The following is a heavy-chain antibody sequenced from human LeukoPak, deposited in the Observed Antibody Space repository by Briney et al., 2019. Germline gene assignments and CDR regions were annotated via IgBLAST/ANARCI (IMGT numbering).Heavy chain of an antibody. D-gene: IGHD2-21*01. J-gene: IGHJ5*02. CDR3: ARDGIICGRDCYPYNWFDP. CDR2: ISSSSSYI. Sequence: GGSLRLSCAASGFTFSSYSMNWVRQAPGKGLEWVSSISSSSSYIYYGDSVKGRFTISRDNAKNSLSLQMNSLRAEDTAVYYCARDGIICGRDCYPYNWFDPWGQGTLVTVSS. CDR1: GFTFSSYS. V-gene: IGHV3-21*01.